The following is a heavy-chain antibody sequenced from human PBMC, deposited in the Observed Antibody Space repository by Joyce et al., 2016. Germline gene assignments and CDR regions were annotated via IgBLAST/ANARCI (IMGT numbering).Heavy chain of an antibody. Sequence: QLQLQESGPGLVKPSETLSLTCTVSGGSISNTSYFWGWIRQPPGKGLEWIGNIYYSGNTYYKPSLKSRVTISVDTSKNQFSLKMTSVTAADTAVYYCARDGATADTAFDYWGQGTLVTVSS. CDR2: IYYSGNT. D-gene: IGHD6-13*01. CDR3: ARDGATADTAFDY. J-gene: IGHJ4*02. CDR1: GGSISNTSYF. V-gene: IGHV4-39*07.